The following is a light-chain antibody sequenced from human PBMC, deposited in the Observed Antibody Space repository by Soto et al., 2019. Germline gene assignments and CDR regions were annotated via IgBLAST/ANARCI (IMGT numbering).Light chain of an antibody. V-gene: IGKV1-9*01. CDR1: QDINSY. CDR3: QQLATYPRT. Sequence: DIQLTQSPSFLSASVGDRVTITCRASQDINSYLAWYQQKSGKAPNLLINAASTLQSAVPTRFSGGGAGTDFTLTIDSLQPEGSATYYCQQLATYPRTFGQGTKV. J-gene: IGKJ1*01. CDR2: AAS.